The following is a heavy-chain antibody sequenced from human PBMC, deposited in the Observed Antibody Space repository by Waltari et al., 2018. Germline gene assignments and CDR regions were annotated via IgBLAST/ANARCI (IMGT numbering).Heavy chain of an antibody. V-gene: IGHV4-34*01. CDR3: ARGVAGTWGIDAFDI. CDR2: INHSGST. D-gene: IGHD6-19*01. J-gene: IGHJ3*02. Sequence: QVQLQQWGAGLLKPSETLSLTCAVYGGSFSGYYWSWTRQPPGNGLEWIGEINHSGSTNYNPSLKSRVTISVDTSKNQFSLKLSSVTAADTAVYYCARGVAGTWGIDAFDIWGQGTMVTVSS. CDR1: GGSFSGYY.